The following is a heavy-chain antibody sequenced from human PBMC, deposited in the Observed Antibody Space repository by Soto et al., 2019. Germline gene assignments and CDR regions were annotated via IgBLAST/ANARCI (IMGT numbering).Heavy chain of an antibody. J-gene: IGHJ4*02. D-gene: IGHD3-3*01. CDR1: GYTFTSYG. Sequence: GASVKVSCKASGYTFTSYGISWVRQAPGQGLEWMGWISAYNGNTNYAQKLQGRVTMTTDTSTSTAYMELRSLRSDDTAVYYCARDRYYDFWSGYYAFDYWGQGTLVTVSS. V-gene: IGHV1-18*01. CDR2: ISAYNGNT. CDR3: ARDRYYDFWSGYYAFDY.